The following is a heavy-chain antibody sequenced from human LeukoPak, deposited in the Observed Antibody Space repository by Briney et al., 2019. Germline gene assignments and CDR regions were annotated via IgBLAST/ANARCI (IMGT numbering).Heavy chain of an antibody. D-gene: IGHD3-10*01. V-gene: IGHV3-30-3*01. J-gene: IGHJ5*02. CDR3: ARDYYGSGSYYVP. CDR2: ISYDGSNK. Sequence: PGGSLRLSCAASGFTFSSYAMHWVRQAPGKGLEWVAVISYDGSNKYYADSVKGRFTISRDNSMNTLYLQMNSLRAEDTAVYYCARDYYGSGSYYVPWGQGTLVTVSS. CDR1: GFTFSSYA.